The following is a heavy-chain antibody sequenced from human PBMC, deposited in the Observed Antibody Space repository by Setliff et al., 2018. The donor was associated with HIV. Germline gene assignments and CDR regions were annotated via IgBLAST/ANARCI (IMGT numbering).Heavy chain of an antibody. V-gene: IGHV1-18*01. CDR1: GYTFSQYG. J-gene: IGHJ4*02. CDR2: ISTYNGQR. D-gene: IGHD2-15*01. Sequence: ASVKVSCKSSGYTFSQYGISWVRQAPGQGLEWMGWISTYNGQRNYAQKVQGRVTFTIDTSTSTAYMELRSLRSDDTAVYYCAREGQVVVTAKGFDYWGLGTLVTVSS. CDR3: AREGQVVVTAKGFDY.